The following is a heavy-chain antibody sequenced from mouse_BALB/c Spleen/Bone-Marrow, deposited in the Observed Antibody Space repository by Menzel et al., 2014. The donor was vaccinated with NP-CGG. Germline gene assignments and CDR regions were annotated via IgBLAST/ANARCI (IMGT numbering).Heavy chain of an antibody. CDR2: IYPGDGDT. Sequence: VQLQQSGAELVRPGSSVKISCESSGYVFSTYWINWVKQRPGQGLEWIGQIYPGDGDTDYNGKFKDKATLTADKSSNTAYMQLSSLTSEDSAVYFCARGGISVDYWGQGTTLRVSS. V-gene: IGHV1-80*01. CDR1: GYVFSTYW. J-gene: IGHJ2*01. CDR3: ARGGISVDY.